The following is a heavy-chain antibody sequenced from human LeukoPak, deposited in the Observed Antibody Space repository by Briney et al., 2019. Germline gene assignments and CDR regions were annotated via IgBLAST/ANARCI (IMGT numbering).Heavy chain of an antibody. D-gene: IGHD6-13*01. V-gene: IGHV4-59*01. CDR3: ASVLGSSGWYDGWFDP. CDR2: IYYSGST. Sequence: SETLSLTCTVSGGSISSYYWSWIRQPPGKGLEWIGYIYYSGSTNYNPSLKSRVTISVDTSKNQFSLKLSSVTAADTAVYYCASVLGSSGWYDGWFDPWGQGTLVTVSS. J-gene: IGHJ5*02. CDR1: GGSISSYY.